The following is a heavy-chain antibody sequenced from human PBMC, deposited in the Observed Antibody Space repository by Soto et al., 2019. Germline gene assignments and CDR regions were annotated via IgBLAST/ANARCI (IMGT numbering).Heavy chain of an antibody. CDR2: ISSSSSTI. Sequence: EVQLVESGGGLLQTGGSLRLSCAASGFTFSSYSMNWVRQAPGKGLEWVSYISSSSSTIYYADSVKGRFTISRDNAKNSLYLQMNSLRAEDTAVYYCASQSSEWLLFASWGQGTLVTVSS. J-gene: IGHJ4*02. CDR3: ASQSSEWLLFAS. V-gene: IGHV3-48*01. CDR1: GFTFSSYS. D-gene: IGHD5-12*01.